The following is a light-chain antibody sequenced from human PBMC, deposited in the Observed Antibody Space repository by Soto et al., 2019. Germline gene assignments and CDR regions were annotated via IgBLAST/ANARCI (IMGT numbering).Light chain of an antibody. CDR1: QSVSSSY. J-gene: IGKJ2*01. Sequence: EIVLTQSPGTLSLSPGERATLSCRASQSVSSSYLAWYQQKPGQAPRLLIYGASSRATGIPDRFSGSGSGTDFTLTISRLEPEDFAVYYRQQYCSAPPYTFGQGTKLEIK. CDR3: QQYCSAPPYT. V-gene: IGKV3-20*01. CDR2: GAS.